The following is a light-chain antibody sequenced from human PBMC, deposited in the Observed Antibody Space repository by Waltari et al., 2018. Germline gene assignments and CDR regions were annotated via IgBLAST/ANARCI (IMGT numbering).Light chain of an antibody. J-gene: IGLJ1*01. Sequence: QSALTQPASVSGTPGQSITISCSGTTSDVGSYDLVSWYQQHPGEAPKLLICEVFKRPPDTASRFSGAKSGSTVSLTISGLQPEDEADYYCCSYAGRGTYVFGSGTKVTVL. V-gene: IGLV2-23*02. CDR2: EVF. CDR1: TSDVGSYDL. CDR3: CSYAGRGTYV.